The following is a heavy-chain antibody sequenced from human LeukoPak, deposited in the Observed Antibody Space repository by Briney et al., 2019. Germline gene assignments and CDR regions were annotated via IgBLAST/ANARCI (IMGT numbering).Heavy chain of an antibody. V-gene: IGHV4-59*13. J-gene: IGHJ3*02. CDR2: FYYSGST. CDR1: GHPISCYY. CDR3: ARLENHYGPSTFGAFDI. D-gene: IGHD3-10*01. Sequence: SETLSLTCSVSGHPISCYYGSWIRQPPGKGLEWIGYFYYSGSTNYNLSLKSRVTMSENLSKYQYSLKLSSVTAADTAVYYCARLENHYGPSTFGAFDIWGQGTMVTVSS.